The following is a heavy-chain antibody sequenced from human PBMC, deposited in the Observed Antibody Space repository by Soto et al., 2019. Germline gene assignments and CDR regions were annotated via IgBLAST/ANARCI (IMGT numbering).Heavy chain of an antibody. D-gene: IGHD6-13*01. Sequence: QVQLVQSGTEVKKPGASVKVSCKTSGYTFTNFGISWVRQAPGQGLEWMGWISAFNGHTHHAQKFQGRVTLTTDTSTTTAFLEPRSLRSDDTAVYYCAREPPRATAGLNYFDPWGQGTLVSVSS. CDR1: GYTFTNFG. V-gene: IGHV1-18*01. CDR2: ISAFNGHT. CDR3: AREPPRATAGLNYFDP. J-gene: IGHJ5*02.